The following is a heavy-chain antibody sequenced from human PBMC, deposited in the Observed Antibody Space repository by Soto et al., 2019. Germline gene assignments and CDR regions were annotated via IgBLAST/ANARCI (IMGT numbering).Heavy chain of an antibody. V-gene: IGHV3-21*01. J-gene: IGHJ4*02. Sequence: EVQLVESGGGLVKPGGSLRLSCAGSGFTFSSYSMNWVRQAPGKGLEWGASISSSSSYIYYADSVKGRFTISRDNAKNSRYLQMNRLRAWDTAVYYCATHQSDSSGYWYYFDYWGQGTLVTVSS. CDR3: ATHQSDSSGYWYYFDY. D-gene: IGHD3-22*01. CDR2: ISSSSSYI. CDR1: GFTFSSYS.